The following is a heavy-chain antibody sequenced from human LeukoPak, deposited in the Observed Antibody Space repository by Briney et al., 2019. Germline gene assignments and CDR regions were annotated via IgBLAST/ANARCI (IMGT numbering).Heavy chain of an antibody. V-gene: IGHV3-11*04. CDR1: EFTLSDYY. Sequence: GGSLRLSCTASEFTLSDYYMTWIRQAPGKGLEWVSYISSGGSIIHYADSVKGRFTISRDNAKNSLNLQMNSLRVEDTAVYYCTSGTDYWGQGTLVTVSS. CDR3: TSGTDY. CDR2: ISSGGSII. D-gene: IGHD1-1*01. J-gene: IGHJ4*02.